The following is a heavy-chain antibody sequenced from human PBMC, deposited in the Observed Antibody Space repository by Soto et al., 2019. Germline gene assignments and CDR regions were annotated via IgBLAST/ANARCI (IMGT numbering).Heavy chain of an antibody. CDR2: IDPSDSYT. CDR3: ASLLVGGSSTSCYYYYGMDV. D-gene: IGHD2-2*01. Sequence: PGESLKISCKGSGYSFTSYWISWVRQMPGKGLEWMGRIDPSDSYTNYSPSFQGHVTISADKSISTAYLKWSSLKASDTAMYYFASLLVGGSSTSCYYYYGMDVWGKESTVTVCS. V-gene: IGHV5-10-1*01. CDR1: GYSFTSYW. J-gene: IGHJ6*04.